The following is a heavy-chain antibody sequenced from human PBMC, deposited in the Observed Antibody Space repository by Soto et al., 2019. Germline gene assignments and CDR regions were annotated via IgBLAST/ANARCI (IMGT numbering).Heavy chain of an antibody. CDR1: GFTFSSYA. Sequence: QVQLVESGGGVVQPGRSLRLSCAASGFTFSSYAMHWVRQAPGKGLEWVAVISYDGSNKYYADSVKGRFTISRDNSKNTLYLHMNSLRAEDTAVYYCARVKYGDPNDSFDYWGQGTLVTVSS. D-gene: IGHD4-17*01. J-gene: IGHJ4*02. V-gene: IGHV3-30-3*01. CDR3: ARVKYGDPNDSFDY. CDR2: ISYDGSNK.